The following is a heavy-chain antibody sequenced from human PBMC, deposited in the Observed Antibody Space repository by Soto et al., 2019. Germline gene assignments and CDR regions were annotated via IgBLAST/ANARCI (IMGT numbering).Heavy chain of an antibody. CDR1: GGSVSSAGYF. J-gene: IGHJ2*01. Sequence: PSETLSLTCTVSGGSVSSAGYFWSWIRQPPGKGLDWIGYIYYIGTTTYNPSLKSRITISVDPSKNQFSLKLSSVTAADTAVYYCARGEDKESFDLWGRGTLVPVSS. D-gene: IGHD3-10*01. V-gene: IGHV4-61*08. CDR3: ARGEDKESFDL. CDR2: IYYIGTT.